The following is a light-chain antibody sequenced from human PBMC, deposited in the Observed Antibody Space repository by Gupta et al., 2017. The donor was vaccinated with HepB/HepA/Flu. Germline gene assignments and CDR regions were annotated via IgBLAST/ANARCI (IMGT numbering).Light chain of an antibody. V-gene: IGKV1-39*01. CDR3: QPSYSTPLT. CDR2: AAS. J-gene: IGKJ5*01. CDR1: QSISSY. Sequence: DIQMTQSPSSLSASVGDRVTITCRASQSISSYLNWYQQKPGKAPKLLIYAASSLQSGVPSRFSGSGSGTDFTLPISSLQPEDFATYYCQPSYSTPLTFGQGTRLEIK.